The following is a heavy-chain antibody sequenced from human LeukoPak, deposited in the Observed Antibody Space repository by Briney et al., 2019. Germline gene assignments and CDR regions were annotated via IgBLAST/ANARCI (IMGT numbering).Heavy chain of an antibody. J-gene: IGHJ5*02. V-gene: IGHV1-18*01. CDR2: ISAYNGNT. Sequence: ASVKVSCKASGYTFTNYGISWVRQAPGQGLEWMGWISAYNGNTNSTQKFQGRVTMTTDTSTSTAYMELRSLRSEDTAVYYCARDPALGAGRLDPWGQGTLVTVSS. CDR3: ARDPALGAGRLDP. CDR1: GYTFTNYG. D-gene: IGHD1-26*01.